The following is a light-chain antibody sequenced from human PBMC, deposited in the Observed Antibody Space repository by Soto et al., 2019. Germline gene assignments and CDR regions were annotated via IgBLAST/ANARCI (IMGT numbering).Light chain of an antibody. Sequence: QSALTQPASLSGSPGQSITISCTGTSSDVGSYHYVAWYQQFPGKTPKLMIYEVRNRPSGVSSRFSGSKSGNTASLTISGLQAEDEADYYCISYSGSDTSYVFGTGTKLTVL. V-gene: IGLV2-14*01. CDR2: EVR. CDR3: ISYSGSDTSYV. J-gene: IGLJ1*01. CDR1: SSDVGSYHY.